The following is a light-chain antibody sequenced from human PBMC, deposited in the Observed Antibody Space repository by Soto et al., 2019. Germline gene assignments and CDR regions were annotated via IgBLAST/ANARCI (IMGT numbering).Light chain of an antibody. CDR2: GAS. V-gene: IGKV3-20*01. CDR1: QTVIKNY. CDR3: QKYDTSPYT. Sequence: ESVLTQSPGTLSLSPGERATLSCRASQTVIKNYLAWYQRKPCQAPRLLIYGASNRATGIPDRFSGDGSGTDFTLTINRLEAEDSALYYCQKYDTSPYTFGQGTKLEIK. J-gene: IGKJ2*01.